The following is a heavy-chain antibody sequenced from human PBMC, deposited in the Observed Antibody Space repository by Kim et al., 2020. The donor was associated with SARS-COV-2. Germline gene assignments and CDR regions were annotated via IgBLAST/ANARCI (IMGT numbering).Heavy chain of an antibody. Sequence: RTYYADSVKGRFTITRDNSKNTLYLQMNSLRAEDTAVYYCAKEVGSGYDYWGQGTLVTVSS. V-gene: IGHV3-23*01. J-gene: IGHJ4*02. D-gene: IGHD6-25*01. CDR3: AKEVGSGYDY. CDR2: RT.